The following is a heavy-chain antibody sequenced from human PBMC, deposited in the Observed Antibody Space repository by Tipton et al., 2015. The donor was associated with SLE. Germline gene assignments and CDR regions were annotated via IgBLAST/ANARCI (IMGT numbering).Heavy chain of an antibody. CDR2: IYYSGST. CDR3: ARSSGASLPD. D-gene: IGHD2-2*01. J-gene: IGHJ4*02. Sequence: TLSLTCTVSGGSISSHYWSWIRQPPGKGLEWIGYIYYSGSTNYSPSLKSRVTISRDTSQNQFSLKLTSVTAADTAVYYCARSSGASLPDWGQGTLVTVSS. CDR1: GGSISSHY. V-gene: IGHV4-59*11.